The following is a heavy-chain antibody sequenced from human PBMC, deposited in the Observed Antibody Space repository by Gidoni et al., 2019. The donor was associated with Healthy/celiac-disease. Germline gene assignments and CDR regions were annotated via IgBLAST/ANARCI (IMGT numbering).Heavy chain of an antibody. V-gene: IGHV3-30*18. CDR3: AKDREMATRWYFDY. Sequence: QVQLVESGGGVVQPGRSLRLSCAASGFTFSSYGMHWVRQAPGKGLEWVAVISYDGSKKYYADSVKGRFTISRDNSKNTLYLQMNSLRAEDTAVYYCAKDREMATRWYFDYWGQGTLVTVSS. J-gene: IGHJ4*02. CDR2: ISYDGSKK. D-gene: IGHD5-12*01. CDR1: GFTFSSYG.